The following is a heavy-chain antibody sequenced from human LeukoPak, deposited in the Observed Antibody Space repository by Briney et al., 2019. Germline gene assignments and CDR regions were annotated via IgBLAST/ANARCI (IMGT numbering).Heavy chain of an antibody. D-gene: IGHD6-13*01. J-gene: IGHJ4*02. CDR3: ARGSSAAGTKSHFDY. V-gene: IGHV1-18*01. CDR1: GYTFTSYG. Sequence: ASVKVSCKASGYTFTSYGISWVRQAPGQGLEWMGWISAYNGNTNYAQKLQGRVTMTTDTSTSTAYMELRSLRSDDTAVYYCARGSSAAGTKSHFDYRGQGTLVTVSS. CDR2: ISAYNGNT.